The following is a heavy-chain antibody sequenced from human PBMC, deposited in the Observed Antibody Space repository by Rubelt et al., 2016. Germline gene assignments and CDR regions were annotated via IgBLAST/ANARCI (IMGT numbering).Heavy chain of an antibody. CDR3: ARYLGIEGDFDY. V-gene: IGHV1-18*01. Sequence: QVQLVQSGAEVKKPGASVKVSCKASGYTFTSYGISWVRQAPGQGLEWMGWTSAYNGNTNYAQKLHGRVPMTTGTSTSQAYMELRSLRSEDTAVYYCARYLGIEGDFDYWGQGPLVTVSS. D-gene: IGHD7-27*01. J-gene: IGHJ4*02. CDR2: TSAYNGNT. CDR1: GYTFTSYG.